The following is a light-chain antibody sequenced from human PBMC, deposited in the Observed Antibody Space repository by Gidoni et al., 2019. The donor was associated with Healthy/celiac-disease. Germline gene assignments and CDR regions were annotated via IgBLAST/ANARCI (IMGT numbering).Light chain of an antibody. V-gene: IGKV1-39*01. CDR2: AAS. CDR1: QSISSY. J-gene: IGKJ4*01. Sequence: DIQMTQSPSSLSASVGDRVTITCRASQSISSYLNWYQHKPGKAPKLLIYAASSLQSGVPLRFSGSGSGTDFTLTISSLQPEDFATYYCQQSYSTPITFGGGTKVEIK. CDR3: QQSYSTPIT.